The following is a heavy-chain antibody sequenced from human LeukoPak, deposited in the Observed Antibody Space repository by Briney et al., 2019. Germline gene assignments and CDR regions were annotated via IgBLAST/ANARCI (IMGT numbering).Heavy chain of an antibody. D-gene: IGHD2-15*01. CDR2: IYYSGST. J-gene: IGHJ5*02. Sequence: SETLSLTCTVSDGSISSGDYYWSWIRQPPGRGLEWIGYIYYSGSTYYNPSLKSRLTISLGTSKNQFSLKLTSVTAADTAVFYCARQRAYCRDGSCHGWFDPWGQGTLVTVSS. V-gene: IGHV4-30-4*01. CDR1: DGSISSGDYY. CDR3: ARQRAYCRDGSCHGWFDP.